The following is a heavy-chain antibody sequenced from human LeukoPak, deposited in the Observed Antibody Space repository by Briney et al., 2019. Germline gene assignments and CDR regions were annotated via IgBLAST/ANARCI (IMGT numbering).Heavy chain of an antibody. CDR1: GGSISSYY. V-gene: IGHV4-59*01. D-gene: IGHD1-26*01. CDR2: IYYSGST. Sequence: KPSETLSLTCTVSGGSISSYYWSWIRQPPGKGLEWIGYIYYSGSTNYNPSLKSRVTISVDTSKNQFSLKLSSVTAADTAVYYCARGSGELSLFDYWGQGTLVTVSS. J-gene: IGHJ4*02. CDR3: ARGSGELSLFDY.